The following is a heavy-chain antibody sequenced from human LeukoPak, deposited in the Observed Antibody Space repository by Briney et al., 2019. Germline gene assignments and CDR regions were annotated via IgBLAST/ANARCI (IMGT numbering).Heavy chain of an antibody. CDR2: TYYRSKWYN. Sequence: SQTLSLTCAISRDSVSSNSAAWNWLRQSPSRGLEWPGRTYYRSKWYNDYAVSVKSRITINPDTSKNQFSLQLNSVTPEDTAVYYCARAGGVGYYYGMDVWGKGTTVTVSS. CDR1: RDSVSSNSAA. CDR3: ARAGGVGYYYGMDV. V-gene: IGHV6-1*01. D-gene: IGHD2-8*02. J-gene: IGHJ6*04.